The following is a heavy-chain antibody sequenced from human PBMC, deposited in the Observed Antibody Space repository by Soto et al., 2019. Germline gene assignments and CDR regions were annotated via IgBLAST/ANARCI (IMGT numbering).Heavy chain of an antibody. CDR2: IYYSGST. J-gene: IGHJ5*02. CDR3: ARGDYDFWSGYSLNWFDP. Sequence: SEILSLTCTVSGGSFSSGSYYWSWIRQPPGKGLEWIGYIYYSGSTNYNPSLKSRVTISVDTSKNQFSLKLSSVTAADTAVYYCARGDYDFWSGYSLNWFDPWGQGTLVTVSS. V-gene: IGHV4-61*01. CDR1: GGSFSSGSYY. D-gene: IGHD3-3*01.